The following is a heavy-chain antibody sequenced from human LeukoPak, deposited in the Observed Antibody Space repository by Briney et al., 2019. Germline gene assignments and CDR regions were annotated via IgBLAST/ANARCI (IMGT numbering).Heavy chain of an antibody. CDR3: ARVVPGTGFFY. J-gene: IGHJ4*02. CDR2: ISSSSSHI. Sequence: GGSLRLSCAASGLTFISYTMNWVRQAPGKGLDWVSSISSSSSHIYYADSGKGRFSISRENAKNSLYLQMNSLRGEDSAVYYCARVVPGTGFFYWGQGTLVSVSS. D-gene: IGHD2-8*02. CDR1: GLTFISYT. V-gene: IGHV3-21*01.